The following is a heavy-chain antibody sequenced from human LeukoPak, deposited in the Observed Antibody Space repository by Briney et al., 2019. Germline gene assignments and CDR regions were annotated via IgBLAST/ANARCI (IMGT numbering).Heavy chain of an antibody. V-gene: IGHV3-74*01. J-gene: IGHJ4*02. D-gene: IGHD3-16*01. CDR1: GFTFSTYW. Sequence: GGSLRLSCAASGFTFSTYWMHWVRQAPGKGLVWVSLINPDGSFKNYADSVKGRFTISRDNTKNTVYLDMNTLRAEDTAVYYCSSPRWGWGQGTLVTVSS. CDR2: INPDGSFK. CDR3: SSPRWG.